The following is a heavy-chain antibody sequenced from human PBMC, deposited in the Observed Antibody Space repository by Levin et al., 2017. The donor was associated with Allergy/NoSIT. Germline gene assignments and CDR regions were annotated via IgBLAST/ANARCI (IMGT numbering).Heavy chain of an antibody. V-gene: IGHV3-9*01. D-gene: IGHD6-25*01. CDR2: ISWNSGSI. CDR3: ARDNSGLTDAFDI. CDR1: GFTFDDYA. Sequence: SCAASGFTFDDYAMHWVRQAPGKGLEWVSGISWNSGSIGYADSVKGRFTISRDNAKNSLYLQMNSLRTEDTALYYCARDNSGLTDAFDIWGQGTMVIVSS. J-gene: IGHJ3*02.